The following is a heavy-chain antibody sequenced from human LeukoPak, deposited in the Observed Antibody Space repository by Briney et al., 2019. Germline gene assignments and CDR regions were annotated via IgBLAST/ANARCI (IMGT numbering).Heavy chain of an antibody. CDR1: GFTVSSHY. J-gene: IGHJ4*02. D-gene: IGHD1-20*01. Sequence: GGSLRLSCAASGFTVSSHYMTWVRQAPGKGPEWVSVIYSGGITYYADSVKGRFIISRDNSKNTLYLQMNSLRAEDTAVYYCARGLSQNNWNDGYWGQGTLVTVSS. CDR3: ARGLSQNNWNDGY. CDR2: IYSGGIT. V-gene: IGHV3-53*01.